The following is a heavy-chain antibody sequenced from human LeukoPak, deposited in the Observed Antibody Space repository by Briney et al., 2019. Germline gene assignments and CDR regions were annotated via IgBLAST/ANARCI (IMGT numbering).Heavy chain of an antibody. CDR1: GFTFSSYA. Sequence: GGSLRLSCAASGFTFSSYAVSWVCQAPGKWLEWVSAISGSGGSTYYADSVKGRFTISRDNSKNTLYLQMNSLRAEDTAVYYCAKVLVASYFDFDYWGQGTLVTVSS. CDR2: ISGSGGST. D-gene: IGHD2-2*01. J-gene: IGHJ4*02. V-gene: IGHV3-23*01. CDR3: AKVLVASYFDFDY.